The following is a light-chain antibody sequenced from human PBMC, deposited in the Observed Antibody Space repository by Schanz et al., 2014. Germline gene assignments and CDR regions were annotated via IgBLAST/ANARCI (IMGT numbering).Light chain of an antibody. Sequence: QSVLTQPPSVSAAPGQKVTISCSGTTSNIGSNFVSWYQHLPGTAPKLLILANNERPSGIPDRFSGSKSGTSATLDITGLQTGDEADYYCGAWDSSLSAGVFGGGTKLTVL. CDR1: TSNIGSNF. J-gene: IGLJ3*02. V-gene: IGLV1-51*01. CDR3: GAWDSSLSAGV. CDR2: ANN.